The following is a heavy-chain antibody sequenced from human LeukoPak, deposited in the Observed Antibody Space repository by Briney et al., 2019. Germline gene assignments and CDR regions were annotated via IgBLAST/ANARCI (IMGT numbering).Heavy chain of an antibody. J-gene: IGHJ4*02. CDR1: GFRLSSYD. D-gene: IGHD5-24*01. V-gene: IGHV3-33*01. CDR3: ARGNFRRDGYNFDY. Sequence: GGSLRLSCAASGFRLSSYDMHWVRQAPGKGLEWVTFIWYDGSNKYYADSVKGRFTISRDNSKNTLYLQMNSLRAEDTAVFYCARGNFRRDGYNFDYWGQGTLVTVSS. CDR2: IWYDGSNK.